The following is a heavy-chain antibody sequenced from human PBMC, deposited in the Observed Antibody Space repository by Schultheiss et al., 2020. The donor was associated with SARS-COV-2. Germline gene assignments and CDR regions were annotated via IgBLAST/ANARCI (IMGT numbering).Heavy chain of an antibody. J-gene: IGHJ4*02. CDR3: ARCGHYYDSSGYYLGY. CDR2: ISSSSSTI. CDR1: GFTFSSYS. V-gene: IGHV3-48*02. D-gene: IGHD3-22*01. Sequence: GESLKISCAASGFTFSSYSMNWDRQAPGKGLEWVSYISSSSSTIYYADSVKGRFTISRDNAKNSLYLQMNSLRDEDTAVYYCARCGHYYDSSGYYLGYWGQGTLVTVSS.